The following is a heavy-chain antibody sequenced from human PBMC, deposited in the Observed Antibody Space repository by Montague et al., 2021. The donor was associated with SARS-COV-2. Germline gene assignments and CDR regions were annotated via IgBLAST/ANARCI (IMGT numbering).Heavy chain of an antibody. CDR2: ISSSSSYI. Sequence: SLRLSCAASGFTFSSHSMNWVRQAPGKGLEWVSSISSSSSYIYYADSVKGRFTISRDNAKNSLYLQMNSLRAEDTAVYYCARDASHCSSTSCPGDYYYYGMDVWGQGTTVTVSS. J-gene: IGHJ6*02. CDR3: ARDASHCSSTSCPGDYYYYGMDV. V-gene: IGHV3-21*01. D-gene: IGHD2-2*01. CDR1: GFTFSSHS.